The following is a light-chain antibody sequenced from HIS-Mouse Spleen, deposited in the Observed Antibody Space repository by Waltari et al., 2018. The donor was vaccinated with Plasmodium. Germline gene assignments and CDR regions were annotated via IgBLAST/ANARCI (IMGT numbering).Light chain of an antibody. CDR2: GAS. CDR3: QQYNNWPRGT. Sequence: EIVMTLSPPTLSVSPGERATLSCRASQSVSSNLAWYQQKPGQAPRLLIYGASTRATGIPARFSGSGSGTEFTLTISSMQSEDFAVYYCQQYNNWPRGTFGQGTKVEIK. CDR1: QSVSSN. J-gene: IGKJ1*01. V-gene: IGKV3-15*01.